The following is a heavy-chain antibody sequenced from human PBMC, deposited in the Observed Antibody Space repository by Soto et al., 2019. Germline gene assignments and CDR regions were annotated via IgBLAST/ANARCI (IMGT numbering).Heavy chain of an antibody. J-gene: IGHJ3*02. D-gene: IGHD3-22*01. Sequence: ASVKVSCKASGYTFTSYGISWVRQALGRGLEWMGWISAYNGNTDYAQKLQGRVTMTTDTSTSTAYMELRSLRSDDTAVYYCARDTITMIVVVTDDAFDIWRQGTMDTVSS. V-gene: IGHV1-18*01. CDR2: ISAYNGNT. CDR1: GYTFTSYG. CDR3: ARDTITMIVVVTDDAFDI.